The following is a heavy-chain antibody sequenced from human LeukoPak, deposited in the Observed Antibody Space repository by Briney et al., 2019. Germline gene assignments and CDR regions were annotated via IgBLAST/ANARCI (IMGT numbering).Heavy chain of an antibody. CDR3: AREDAQEGTNAFDI. CDR1: GGSFSGYY. Sequence: SETLSLTCAVYGGSFSGYYWSWIRQPPGKWLEWIGEINHSGSTNYNPSLKSRVTISVDTSKNQFSLKLTSVTAADTAVYYCAREDAQEGTNAFDIWGQGTMVTVSS. J-gene: IGHJ3*02. V-gene: IGHV4-34*01. D-gene: IGHD2-15*01. CDR2: INHSGST.